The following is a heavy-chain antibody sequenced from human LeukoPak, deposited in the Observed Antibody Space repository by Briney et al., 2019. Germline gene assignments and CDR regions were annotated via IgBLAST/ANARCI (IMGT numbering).Heavy chain of an antibody. CDR1: GFTFSSFW. V-gene: IGHV3-7*01. CDR2: IKQDANEK. D-gene: IGHD5-12*01. J-gene: IGHJ4*02. Sequence: GGSLRVFCAASGFTFSSFWMAWARQAPGEGLEWGANIKQDANEKYYVGSVKRPFTVSRDNAKKSQYLDMKSLRAENTAVYYCARDTGYDSIWGQGTVVTVSS. CDR3: ARDTGYDSI.